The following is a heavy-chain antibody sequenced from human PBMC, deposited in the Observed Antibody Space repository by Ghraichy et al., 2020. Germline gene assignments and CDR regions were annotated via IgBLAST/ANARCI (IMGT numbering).Heavy chain of an antibody. D-gene: IGHD3-3*01. CDR3: SIFGVVNNH. Sequence: SETLSLTCTVSGGSISSYYWSWIRQPPGKGLEWIGYIYDSGSTNYNPSLKSRVTISVDTSKNQFSLKLSSVTAADTAVYYCSIFGVVNNHWVQGTLVTVSS. V-gene: IGHV4-59*01. J-gene: IGHJ4*02. CDR1: GGSISSYY. CDR2: IYDSGST.